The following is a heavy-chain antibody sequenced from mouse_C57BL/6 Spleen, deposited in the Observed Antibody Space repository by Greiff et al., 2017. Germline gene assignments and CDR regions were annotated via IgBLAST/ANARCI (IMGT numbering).Heavy chain of an antibody. Sequence: EVKLQESGGGLVKPGGSLKLSCAASGFTFSDYGMHWVRQAPEKGLEWVAYISSGSSTIYYADTVKGRFTIPRDNAKNTLFLQMTSLRSEDAAIYYCARRGYYYGSSYYAMDYWGQGTSVTVSS. CDR2: ISSGSSTI. J-gene: IGHJ4*01. CDR1: GFTFSDYG. V-gene: IGHV5-17*01. CDR3: ARRGYYYGSSYYAMDY. D-gene: IGHD1-1*01.